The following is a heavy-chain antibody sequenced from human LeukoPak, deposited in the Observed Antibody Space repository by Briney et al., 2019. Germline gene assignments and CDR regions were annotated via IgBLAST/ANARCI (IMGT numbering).Heavy chain of an antibody. CDR1: GYTFTSYY. D-gene: IGHD3-3*01. J-gene: IGHJ5*02. V-gene: IGHV1-46*03. Sequence: ASVKVSCKASGYTFTSYYMHWVRQASGQGLEWMGIINPSGGSTSYAQKFQGRVTMTRDTSTSTVYMELSSLRSEDTAVYYCARDGRVHYDFWSGYYRDEVWFDPWGQGTLVTVSS. CDR3: ARDGRVHYDFWSGYYRDEVWFDP. CDR2: INPSGGST.